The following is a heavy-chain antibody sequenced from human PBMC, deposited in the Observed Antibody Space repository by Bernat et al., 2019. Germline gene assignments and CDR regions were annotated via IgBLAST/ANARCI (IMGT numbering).Heavy chain of an antibody. CDR3: ARLPFTGGRGRGTFDI. CDR2: ISYTGSP. CDR1: GGSMSSTSYY. J-gene: IGHJ3*02. Sequence: QLQVQESGPGLVKPSETLSLTCTVSGGSMSSTSYYWGWIRQPPGKGLDWIGSISYTGSPYYNPSLESRVIISVDTSTKQFSLTLPSVPAADTAVYYCARLPFTGGRGRGTFDIWGQGTMVPVSS. D-gene: IGHD7-27*01. V-gene: IGHV4-39*01.